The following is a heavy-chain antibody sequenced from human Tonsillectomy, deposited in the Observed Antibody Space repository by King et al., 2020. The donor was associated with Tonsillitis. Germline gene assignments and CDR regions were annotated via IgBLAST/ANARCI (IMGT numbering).Heavy chain of an antibody. CDR2: IYYSGST. V-gene: IGHV4-39*01. CDR3: ARQGITMIVVVTYMDV. J-gene: IGHJ6*03. CDR1: GGSFSSSSYY. D-gene: IGHD3-22*01. Sequence: MQLQESGPGLVKPSETLSLTCTVSGGSFSSSSYYWGWIRQPPGKGLEWIGSIYYSGSTYYNPSLKSRVTISVDTSKNQFSLKLSSVTAADTAVYYCARQGITMIVVVTYMDVWGKGTTVTVSS.